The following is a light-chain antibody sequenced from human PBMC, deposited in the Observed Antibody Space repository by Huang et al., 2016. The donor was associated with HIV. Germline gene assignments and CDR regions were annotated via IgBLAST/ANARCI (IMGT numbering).Light chain of an antibody. CDR2: GAS. Sequence: EIVMTQSPATLSVSPGERATLSCRASQSVSSNLAWYQQKPGQAPRLLIDGASTGATGIPAKFSGSGSGTEFTLTISSLQSEDFAVYYCQQYNNWPPYTFGQGTKLEIK. CDR1: QSVSSN. J-gene: IGKJ2*01. V-gene: IGKV3-15*01. CDR3: QQYNNWPPYT.